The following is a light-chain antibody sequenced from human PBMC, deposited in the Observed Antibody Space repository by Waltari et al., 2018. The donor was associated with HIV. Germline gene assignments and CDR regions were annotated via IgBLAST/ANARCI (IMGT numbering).Light chain of an antibody. CDR3: QTWGAGSVV. CDR2: LKSDGSH. J-gene: IGLJ2*01. V-gene: IGLV4-69*01. Sequence: QLVLTQSPSASASLGASVRLTCSLSSGQSRYAIAWHQQQPEKGPRFLMKLKSDGSHVRGAGIPDRFSGSSSGAERYLTISGLQSEDAADYYCQTWGAGSVVFGGGTKLTVL. CDR1: SGQSRYA.